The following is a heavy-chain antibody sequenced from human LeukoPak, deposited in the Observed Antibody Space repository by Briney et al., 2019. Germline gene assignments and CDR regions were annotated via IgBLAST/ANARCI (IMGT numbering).Heavy chain of an antibody. CDR2: IIPILGIA. J-gene: IGHJ6*02. D-gene: IGHD2-2*01. Sequence: SVKVSCKASGGTFSSYAISWVRQAPGQGLEWMGRIIPILGIANYAQKFQGRVTITADKSTSTAYMELSSLRSEDTAVYYCARVKGYCSSTSCYLDYYYYYGMDVWGQGTTVTVSS. CDR3: ARVKGYCSSTSCYLDYYYYYGMDV. CDR1: GGTFSSYA. V-gene: IGHV1-69*04.